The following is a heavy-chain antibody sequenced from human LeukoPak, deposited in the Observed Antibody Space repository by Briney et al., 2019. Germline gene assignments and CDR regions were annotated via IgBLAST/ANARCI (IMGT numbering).Heavy chain of an antibody. CDR2: IHYSEST. CDR1: GGSISGSSYY. CDR3: ARGLIGY. Sequence: SETLSLTCTVSGGSISGSSYYWGWIRQPPGKGLEWIGSIHYSESTYYNPSLKSRVTISVDTSKNQFSLKLSSVTAADTAVYYCARGLIGYWGQGTLVTVSS. V-gene: IGHV4-39*07. J-gene: IGHJ4*02. D-gene: IGHD3-16*01.